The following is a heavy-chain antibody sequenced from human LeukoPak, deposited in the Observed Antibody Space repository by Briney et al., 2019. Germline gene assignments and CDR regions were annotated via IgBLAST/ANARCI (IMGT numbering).Heavy chain of an antibody. V-gene: IGHV4-34*01. J-gene: IGHJ4*02. CDR3: ARVGRYSGSYCFDY. CDR2: INHSGST. CDR1: GGSFSAYY. Sequence: SGTLSLTCAVYGGSFSAYYWSWIRQPPGKGLEWIGEINHSGSTYYNPSLKSRVTISVDTSKNQFSLKLSSVTAADTAVYYCARVGRYSGSYCFDYWGQGTLVTVSS. D-gene: IGHD1-26*01.